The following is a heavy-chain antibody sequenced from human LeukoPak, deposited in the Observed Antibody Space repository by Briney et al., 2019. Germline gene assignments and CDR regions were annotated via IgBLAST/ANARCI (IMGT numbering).Heavy chain of an antibody. CDR2: ISSSSSYI. CDR1: GLTFNNYN. Sequence: SGGSLRLSCAASGLTFNNYNMNWVRQAPGKGLEWVSSISSSSSYIYYADSVKGRFTISRDNAKNSLYLQMNSLRVEDTAVYYCARDRDFDYWGQGTLVTVSS. V-gene: IGHV3-21*01. CDR3: ARDRDFDY. D-gene: IGHD5-24*01. J-gene: IGHJ4*02.